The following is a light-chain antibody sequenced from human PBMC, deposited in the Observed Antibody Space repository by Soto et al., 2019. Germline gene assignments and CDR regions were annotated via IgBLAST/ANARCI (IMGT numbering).Light chain of an antibody. CDR3: HHYGTSPRT. CDR1: QGISSSY. CDR2: GAS. J-gene: IGKJ1*01. V-gene: IGKV3-20*01. Sequence: EVVLTQFPGTLSLSPGERATLSCRASQGISSSYLAWYQEKPGQAPRLLIYGASSRATGIPDRFSGSGSGTDFPLTISRLEPEAFAVYYCHHYGTSPRTFGQGTKVEIK.